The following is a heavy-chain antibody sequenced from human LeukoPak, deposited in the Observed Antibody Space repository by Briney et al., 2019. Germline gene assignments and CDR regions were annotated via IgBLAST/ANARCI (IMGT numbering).Heavy chain of an antibody. Sequence: GGSLRLSCAASGFTFSSYSMNWVRQAPGKGLEWVSYISSSSSYKYYADSVKGRFNIPRDNGKNSLYLQMNSLRAEDTAVSYCAGYSSSWYVVDYYYGMDVWGQGTTVTVS. CDR3: AGYSSSWYVVDYYYGMDV. J-gene: IGHJ6*02. CDR1: GFTFSSYS. CDR2: ISSSSSYK. D-gene: IGHD6-13*01. V-gene: IGHV3-21*01.